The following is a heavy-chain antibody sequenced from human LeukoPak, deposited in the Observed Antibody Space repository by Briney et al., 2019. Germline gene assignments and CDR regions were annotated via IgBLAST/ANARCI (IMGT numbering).Heavy chain of an antibody. CDR2: ISYDGKNK. CDR3: AKDGPDYGDYVSYFDY. J-gene: IGHJ4*02. D-gene: IGHD4-17*01. CDR1: GFTFSSYG. V-gene: IGHV3-30*18. Sequence: GRSLRLSCAASGFTFSSYGMHWVRQAPGKGLEWVAVISYDGKNKYYADSVKGRFTISRDNSKNTLYLQMNSLRAEDTAVYYCAKDGPDYGDYVSYFDYWGQGTLVTVSS.